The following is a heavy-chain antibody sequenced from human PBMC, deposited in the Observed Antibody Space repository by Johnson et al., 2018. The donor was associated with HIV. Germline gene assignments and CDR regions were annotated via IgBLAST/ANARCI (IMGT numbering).Heavy chain of an antibody. D-gene: IGHD4-17*01. Sequence: VQLVESGGGLVQPGGFLRLSCVASGFTFSSFAMSWVRQAPGKGLEWVSGISGSGGSTDYADSVKGRFTISRDNSKNTLYLQMNSLRAEDKAVYYCATLGGTVTTRAIAQPHDAFDIWGQGTMVTVSS. CDR2: ISGSGGST. J-gene: IGHJ3*02. CDR1: GFTFSSFA. V-gene: IGHV3-23*04. CDR3: ATLGGTVTTRAIAQPHDAFDI.